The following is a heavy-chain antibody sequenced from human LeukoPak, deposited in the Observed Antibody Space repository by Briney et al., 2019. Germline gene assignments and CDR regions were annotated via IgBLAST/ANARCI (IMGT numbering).Heavy chain of an antibody. J-gene: IGHJ3*02. D-gene: IGHD6-6*01. Sequence: GGSLRLSCAASGFTFSSYSMNWVRQAPGKGLEWVSSISSSSSYIYYADSVKGRLTISRDNAKNSLYLQMNSLRAEDTAVYYCARDLLSSSDAFDIWGQGTMVTVSS. V-gene: IGHV3-21*01. CDR3: ARDLLSSSDAFDI. CDR1: GFTFSSYS. CDR2: ISSSSSYI.